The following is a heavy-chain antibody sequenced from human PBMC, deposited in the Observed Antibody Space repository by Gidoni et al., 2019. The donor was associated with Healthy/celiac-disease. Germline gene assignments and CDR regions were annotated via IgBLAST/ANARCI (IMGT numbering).Heavy chain of an antibody. D-gene: IGHD4-17*01. V-gene: IGHV3-30*18. Sequence: QVQLVASGGGVVQPGRSLRLSCAASGFTFSSYGMHWVRQAPGKGLEWVAVISYDGSNKYYADSVKGRFTISRDNSKNTLYLQMNSLRAEDTAVYYCAKDHTAYYYYYYMDVWGKVTTVTVSS. J-gene: IGHJ6*03. CDR2: ISYDGSNK. CDR1: GFTFSSYG. CDR3: AKDHTAYYYYYYMDV.